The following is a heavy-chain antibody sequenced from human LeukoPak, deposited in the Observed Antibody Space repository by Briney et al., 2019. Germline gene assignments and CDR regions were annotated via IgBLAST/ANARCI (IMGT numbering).Heavy chain of an antibody. Sequence: GGALRLSCAVSGFTFSRYTMNWVRQVPGKGVEWVSCISGGSGSSSYIYYADSVKGRFTISRDNAKNSLYLQMSSLRAEDTAVYYCASVCGGDCYGAFDIWGQGTMVTVSS. D-gene: IGHD2-21*02. V-gene: IGHV3-21*01. CDR1: GFTFSRYT. J-gene: IGHJ3*02. CDR2: ISGGSGSSSYI. CDR3: ASVCGGDCYGAFDI.